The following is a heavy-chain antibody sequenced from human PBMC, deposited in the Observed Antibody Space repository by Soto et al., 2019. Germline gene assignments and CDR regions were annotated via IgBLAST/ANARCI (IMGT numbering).Heavy chain of an antibody. J-gene: IGHJ6*02. CDR3: ARDARYASSSYGFDV. D-gene: IGHD6-13*01. Sequence: QVQLVESGGGLVKPGGSLRLSCVASGFTFSDYYMSWIRQAPGKGLEWVSYISNSGHAIYYADSVKGRFTVSRDTPNSSMSVQMDSRRADDTAIYYCARDARYASSSYGFDVWGQWATVSVSS. CDR1: GFTFSDYY. V-gene: IGHV3-11*01. CDR2: ISNSGHAI.